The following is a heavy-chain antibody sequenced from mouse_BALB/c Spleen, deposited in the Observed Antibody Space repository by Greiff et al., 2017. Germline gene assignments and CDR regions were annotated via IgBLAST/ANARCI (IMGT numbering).Heavy chain of an antibody. J-gene: IGHJ4*01. CDR2: IWAGGST. D-gene: IGHD2-14*01. CDR3: ARENYRYDGYAMDY. V-gene: IGHV2-9*02. CDR1: GFSLTSYG. Sequence: VMLVESGPGLVAPSQSLSITCTVSGFSLTSYGVHWVRQPPGKGLEWLGVIWAGGSTNYNSALMSRLSISKDNSKSQVFLKMNSLQTDDTAMYYCARENYRYDGYAMDYWGQGTSVTVSS.